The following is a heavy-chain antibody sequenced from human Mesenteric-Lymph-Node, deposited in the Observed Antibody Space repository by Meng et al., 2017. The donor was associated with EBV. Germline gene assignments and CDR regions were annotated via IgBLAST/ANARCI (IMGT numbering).Heavy chain of an antibody. D-gene: IGHD1-26*01. J-gene: IGHJ1*01. CDR3: THRGWDIFQN. CDR1: GFSVSTGGVC. Sequence: QIDLKESGPALVTHSQILCLTCRFSGFSVSTGGVCVRVIRHPAEEALWWLAFIYWDNANRYRPSRNRRITFTQDSSKNQVVLPMSIMDAVATATYYWTHRGWDIFQNWGQGTLVTVSS. CDR2: IYWDNAN. V-gene: IGHV2-5*02.